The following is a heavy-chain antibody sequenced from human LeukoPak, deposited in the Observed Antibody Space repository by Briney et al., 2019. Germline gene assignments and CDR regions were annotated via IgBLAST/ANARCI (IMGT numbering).Heavy chain of an antibody. J-gene: IGHJ4*02. CDR1: GGSISTYY. Sequence: PSETLSLTCTVSGGSISTYYWSWIRQPPGKGLKWIGHIYYSGSTNYNPSLKSRVTIAVDTSKNHFSLKLSSVTAADTAVYYCTRNYDSSGYTTFGYWGRGTLVTVSS. CDR2: IYYSGST. V-gene: IGHV4-59*01. CDR3: TRNYDSSGYTTFGY. D-gene: IGHD3-22*01.